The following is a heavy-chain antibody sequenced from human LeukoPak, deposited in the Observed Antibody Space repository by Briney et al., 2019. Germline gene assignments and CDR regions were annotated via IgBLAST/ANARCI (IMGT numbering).Heavy chain of an antibody. Sequence: ASVKVSCKTSGYSFTGYYIHWVRQAPGQGLEWMGWINPNSGGTNYAQNFQGRVTMTRDTSINTAYMELSRLRSDDTAVYFCARGISEAVPGRYFQHWGQGTLVTVSS. D-gene: IGHD6-19*01. J-gene: IGHJ1*01. V-gene: IGHV1-2*02. CDR1: GYSFTGYY. CDR3: ARGISEAVPGRYFQH. CDR2: INPNSGGT.